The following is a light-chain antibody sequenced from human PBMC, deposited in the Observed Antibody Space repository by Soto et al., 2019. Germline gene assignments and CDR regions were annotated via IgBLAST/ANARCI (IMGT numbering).Light chain of an antibody. CDR2: AAS. Sequence: DIQMTQSPSSLSASVGDRVTITCRASQSITTYLNWYQQKPKKAPKLLIYAASSLESGVPSRFSGSGSGTNFTHTISSLQPEDFATYYCQQSYGAPYTFGQGTKLEIK. CDR1: QSITTY. V-gene: IGKV1-39*01. CDR3: QQSYGAPYT. J-gene: IGKJ2*01.